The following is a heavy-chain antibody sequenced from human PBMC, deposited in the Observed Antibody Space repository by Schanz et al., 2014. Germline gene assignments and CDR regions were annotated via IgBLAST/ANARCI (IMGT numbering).Heavy chain of an antibody. J-gene: IGHJ4*02. CDR2: IYIGGNT. V-gene: IGHV3-NL1*01. D-gene: IGHD3-10*01. CDR1: GFMFSSYG. Sequence: QVQLVESGGGVVQPGRSLRLSCAASGFMFSSYGMHWVRQAPGKGLEWVSFIYIGGNTYYADSVKGRFTISRDNSKNTLYLQMNSLRAEDTAVYYCARIGGSVFDYWGQGTLVTVSS. CDR3: ARIGGSVFDY.